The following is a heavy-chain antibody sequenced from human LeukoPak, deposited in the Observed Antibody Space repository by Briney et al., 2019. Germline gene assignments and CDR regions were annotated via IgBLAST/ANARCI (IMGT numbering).Heavy chain of an antibody. V-gene: IGHV4-39*07. CDR1: GGSISSSSYY. CDR3: ARDTYYYDSSGYYAYYFDY. CDR2: IYYSGST. Sequence: NPSETLSLTCTVSGGSISSSSYYWGWIRQPPGKGLEWIGSIYYSGSTYYNPSLKSRVTMSVDTSKNQFSLKLSSVTAADTAVYYCARDTYYYDSSGYYAYYFDYWGQGTLVTVSS. J-gene: IGHJ4*02. D-gene: IGHD3-22*01.